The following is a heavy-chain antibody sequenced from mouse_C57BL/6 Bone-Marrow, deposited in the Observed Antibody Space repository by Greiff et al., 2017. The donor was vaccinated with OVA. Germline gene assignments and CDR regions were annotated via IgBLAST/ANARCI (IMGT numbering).Heavy chain of an antibody. CDR3: ARSFEARVDD. J-gene: IGHJ2*01. Sequence: EVQRVESGGGLVKPGGSLKLSCAASGFTFSDYGMHWVRQAPEKGLEWVAYISSGSSTIYYADTVKGRFTISRDNAKNTLFLHMTSLRSEDTAMYYCARSFEARVDDWGQGTTLTVSS. CDR1: GFTFSDYG. V-gene: IGHV5-17*01. CDR2: ISSGSSTI.